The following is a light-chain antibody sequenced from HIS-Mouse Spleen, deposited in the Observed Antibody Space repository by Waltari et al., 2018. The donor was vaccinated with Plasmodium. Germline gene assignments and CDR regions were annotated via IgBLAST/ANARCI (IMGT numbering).Light chain of an antibody. CDR3: CSYAGSYTWV. CDR2: DVS. Sequence: QSALTQPRSVSGSPGQSVTISCTGTSSDVGGYNYVSWYQQHPGTAPQLMIYDVSKRPSGVPDRFSGSNSGNTASLTISGLQAEDEADYYCCSYAGSYTWVFGGGTKLTVL. CDR1: SSDVGGYNY. J-gene: IGLJ3*02. V-gene: IGLV2-11*01.